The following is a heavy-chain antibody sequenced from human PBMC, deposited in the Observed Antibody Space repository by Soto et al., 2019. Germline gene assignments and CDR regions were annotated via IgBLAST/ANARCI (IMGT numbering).Heavy chain of an antibody. V-gene: IGHV1-8*01. D-gene: IGHD1-26*01. J-gene: IGHJ6*03. CDR3: ARGSIGGARFYYYYYMDV. Sequence: ASVKVSCKASGYTFTSYDINWVRQATGQGLEWMGWMNPNSGNTGYAQKFQGRVTMTRNTSISTAYMELSSLRSEDTAVYYCARGSIGGARFYYYYYMDVWGKGTTVTVSS. CDR1: GYTFTSYD. CDR2: MNPNSGNT.